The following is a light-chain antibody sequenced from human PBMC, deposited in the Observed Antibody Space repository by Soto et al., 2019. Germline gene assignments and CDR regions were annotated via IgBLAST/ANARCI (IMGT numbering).Light chain of an antibody. CDR3: QSYDRSLSGWV. V-gene: IGLV1-40*01. CDR2: VNT. J-gene: IGLJ3*02. Sequence: QSVLTQPPSVSGAPGQTITISCTGSSSNIGADFGVHWYQQLPGAAPKLVILVNTNRPSWVPDRFSGSKSGTSASLAITGLQAEDEADYDCQSYDRSLSGWVFGTGTKLTVL. CDR1: SSNIGADFG.